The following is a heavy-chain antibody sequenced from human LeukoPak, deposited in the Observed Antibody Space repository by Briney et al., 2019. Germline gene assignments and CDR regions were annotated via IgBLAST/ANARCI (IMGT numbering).Heavy chain of an antibody. D-gene: IGHD3-10*01. CDR1: GFTFSSYG. CDR2: IRYDGSNK. V-gene: IGHV3-30*02. Sequence: PGGSLRLSCAASGFTFSSYGMHWVRQAPGKGLEWVAFIRYDGSNKYYADSVKGRFTISRDNSKNTLYLQMNSLRAEDTAVYYCARADTMVRGVIRGYYFDYWGQGTLVTVSS. CDR3: ARADTMVRGVIRGYYFDY. J-gene: IGHJ4*02.